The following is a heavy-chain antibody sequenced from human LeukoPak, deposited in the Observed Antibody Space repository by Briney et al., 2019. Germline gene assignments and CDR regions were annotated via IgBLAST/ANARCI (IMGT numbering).Heavy chain of an antibody. CDR1: GYSISSGYY. J-gene: IGHJ5*02. CDR3: ARLRIAAAGKASWFDP. V-gene: IGHV4-38-2*02. D-gene: IGHD6-13*01. Sequence: SETLSLXCTVSGYSISSGYYWGWIRQPPGKGLEWIGSIYHSGSTYYNPSLKSRVTISVDTSKNQFSLKLSSVTAADTAVYYCARLRIAAAGKASWFDPWGQRTLVTVSS. CDR2: IYHSGST.